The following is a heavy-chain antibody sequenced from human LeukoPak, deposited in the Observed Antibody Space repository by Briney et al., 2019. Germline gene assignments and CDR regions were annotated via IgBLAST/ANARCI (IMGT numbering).Heavy chain of an antibody. CDR2: ISWNSGSI. CDR1: GFTFDDYA. V-gene: IGHV3-9*01. CDR3: AKDIYYGSGWHYFDY. Sequence: TGGSLRLSCAASGFTFDDYAMHWVRHAPGKGLEWVSGISWNSGSIGYADSVKGRFTISRDNAKNSLYLQMNSLRAEDTALYYCAKDIYYGSGWHYFDYWGQGTLVTVSS. J-gene: IGHJ4*02. D-gene: IGHD3-10*01.